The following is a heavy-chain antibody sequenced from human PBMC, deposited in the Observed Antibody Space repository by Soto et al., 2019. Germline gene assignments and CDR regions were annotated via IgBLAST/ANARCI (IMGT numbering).Heavy chain of an antibody. Sequence: ASVKVSCKASGYTFTSYDINWVRQATGQGLEWMGWMNPNSGNTSYAQKFQGRVTMTRDTSTSTAYMELRSLRSDDTAVYYCAAALYDYGDYFDYWGQGTLVTVSS. J-gene: IGHJ4*02. CDR1: GYTFTSYD. CDR3: AAALYDYGDYFDY. V-gene: IGHV1-8*01. CDR2: MNPNSGNT. D-gene: IGHD4-17*01.